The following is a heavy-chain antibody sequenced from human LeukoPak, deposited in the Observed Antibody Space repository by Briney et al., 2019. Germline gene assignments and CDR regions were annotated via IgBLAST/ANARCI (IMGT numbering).Heavy chain of an antibody. D-gene: IGHD5-18*01. CDR1: GFTFSSYA. J-gene: IGHJ4*02. CDR2: ISYDGSNK. CDR3: AKRSTAMASDY. Sequence: GGSLRLSCAASGFTFSSYAMHWVRQAPGKGLEWVAVISYDGSNKYYADSAKGRFTISRDNSKNTLYLQMNSLRAEDTAVYFCAKRSTAMASDYWGQGTLVTVSS. V-gene: IGHV3-30*07.